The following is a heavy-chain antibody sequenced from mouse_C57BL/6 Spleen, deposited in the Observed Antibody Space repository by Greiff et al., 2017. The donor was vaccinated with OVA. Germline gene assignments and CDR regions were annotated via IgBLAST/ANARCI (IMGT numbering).Heavy chain of an antibody. Sequence: QVQLQQSGAELVRPGASVKLSCKASGYTFTDYYINWVKQRPGQGLEWIARIYPGSGNTYYNEKFKGKATLTAEKSSSTAYMQLSSLTSEDSAVYFCARPSSSMYFDYWGQGTTLTVSS. CDR3: ARPSSSMYFDY. J-gene: IGHJ2*01. CDR2: IYPGSGNT. V-gene: IGHV1-76*01. CDR1: GYTFTDYY. D-gene: IGHD2-1*01.